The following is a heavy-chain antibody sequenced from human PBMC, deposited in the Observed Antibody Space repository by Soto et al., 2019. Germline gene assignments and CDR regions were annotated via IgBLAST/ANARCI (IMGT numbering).Heavy chain of an antibody. CDR3: ARVSTVTKLDY. V-gene: IGHV4-59*01. CDR1: EGYLGSSY. Sequence: PSETLCLTWTVAEGYLGSSYLTWLRQPPGKGLEWMGYIFYSGSTNYNPSLSGRVSMTVDTSKNQVSLNLRSVTAADTAVYYCARVSTVTKLDYLGHGMLVTVSS. D-gene: IGHD4-17*01. CDR2: IFYSGST. J-gene: IGHJ4*01.